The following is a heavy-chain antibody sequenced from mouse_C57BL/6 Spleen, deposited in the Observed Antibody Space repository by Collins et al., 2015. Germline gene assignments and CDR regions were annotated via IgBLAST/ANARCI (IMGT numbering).Heavy chain of an antibody. V-gene: IGHV3-6*02. D-gene: IGHD2-4*01. CDR3: ARGMTTTAMDY. Sequence: DVQLQESGPGLVKPPQSLSLPCSVTGYSITSGYYWNWIRQFPGNKLEWMGYINHDGSNDCNPSLKNRISISRDTSKNQFFLKLNSVTTEDTATYYCARGMTTTAMDYWGQGTSVTVSS. CDR1: GYSITSGYY. CDR2: INHDGSN. J-gene: IGHJ4*01.